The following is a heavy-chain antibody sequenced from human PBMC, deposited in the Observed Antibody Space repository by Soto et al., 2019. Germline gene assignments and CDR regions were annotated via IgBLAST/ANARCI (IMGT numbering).Heavy chain of an antibody. D-gene: IGHD6-6*01. CDR1: GYICPDYY. V-gene: IGHV1-2*04. CDR2: INPNCGGT. CDR3: ARGEQLVHFDS. J-gene: IGHJ4*01. Sequence: ASVKVSCKASGYICPDYYVPWVRPAPVEGLEWMVRINPNCGGTNYAQKFEGWVTMTTDTSISTAYMELSRLNFDDTAVYYCARGEQLVHFDSWGQGTLVTVSS.